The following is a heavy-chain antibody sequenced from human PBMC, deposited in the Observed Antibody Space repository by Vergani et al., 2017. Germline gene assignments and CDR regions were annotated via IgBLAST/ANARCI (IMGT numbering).Heavy chain of an antibody. J-gene: IGHJ6*02. CDR3: AKRDDIIVVPAAIGGYYYGMDV. V-gene: IGHV3-30*02. CDR2: IRYDGSNK. CDR1: GFTFSSYG. Sequence: QVQLVESGGGVVQPGGSLRLSCAASGFTFSSYGMHWVRQAPGKGLEWVAFIRYDGSNKYYADSVKGRFTISRDNSKNTLYLQMNSLRAEDTAVYYCAKRDDIIVVPAAIGGYYYGMDVWSQGTTVTVSS. D-gene: IGHD2-2*02.